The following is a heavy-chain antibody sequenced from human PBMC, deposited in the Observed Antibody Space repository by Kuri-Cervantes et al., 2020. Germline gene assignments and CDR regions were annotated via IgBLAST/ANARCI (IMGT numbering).Heavy chain of an antibody. CDR2: ISGSGGST. CDR1: GFTFSSYA. D-gene: IGHD6-13*01. J-gene: IGHJ4*02. Sequence: GGSLRLSCAASGFTFSSYAMSWVRQAPGKGLEWASAISGSGGSTYYADSVKGRFTISRDNSKNTLYLQMNSLRAEDTALYYCAKGREYSSSWYVMDYWGQGTLVTVSS. V-gene: IGHV3-23*01. CDR3: AKGREYSSSWYVMDY.